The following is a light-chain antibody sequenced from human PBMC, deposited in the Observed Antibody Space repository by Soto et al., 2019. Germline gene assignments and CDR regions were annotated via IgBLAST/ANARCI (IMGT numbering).Light chain of an antibody. Sequence: DIQMTQSPSSLSASVGDRVTISCLASQPITKYLNWYQQKPGKAPELLIYAASSLQSGVPSRFSGNESGTDFTLTISSLQPEDFATYYCQQSYSNLRPFGRGIKV. CDR1: QPITKY. CDR3: QQSYSNLRP. J-gene: IGKJ1*01. V-gene: IGKV1-39*01. CDR2: AAS.